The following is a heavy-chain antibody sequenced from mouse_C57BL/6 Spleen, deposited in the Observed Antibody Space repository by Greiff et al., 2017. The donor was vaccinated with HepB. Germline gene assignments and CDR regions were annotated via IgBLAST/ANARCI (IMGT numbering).Heavy chain of an antibody. CDR1: GYTFTSYW. V-gene: IGHV1-50*01. CDR3: ARGYDGYLDY. CDR2: IDPSDSYT. Sequence: QVQLQQPGAELVKPGASVKLSCKASGYTFTSYWMQWVKQRPGQGLEWIGEIDPSDSYTNYNQKFKGKATLTVDTSSSTAYMQLSSLTSEDSAVYYCARGYDGYLDYWGQGTTLTVSS. D-gene: IGHD2-3*01. J-gene: IGHJ2*01.